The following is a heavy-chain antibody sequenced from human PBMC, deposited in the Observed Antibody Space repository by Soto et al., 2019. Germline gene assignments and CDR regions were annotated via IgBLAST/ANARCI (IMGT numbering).Heavy chain of an antibody. CDR2: INADNGNT. V-gene: IGHV1-18*01. Sequence: GASVKVSCKASGYTFTSYAIHWARQAPGQRLEWMGWINADNGNTKYAQKLQGRVTMTTDTSTSTAYMELRSLRSDDTAVYYCARDVWLDAFDIWGQGTMVTVSS. CDR3: ARDVWLDAFDI. J-gene: IGHJ3*02. D-gene: IGHD6-19*01. CDR1: GYTFTSYA.